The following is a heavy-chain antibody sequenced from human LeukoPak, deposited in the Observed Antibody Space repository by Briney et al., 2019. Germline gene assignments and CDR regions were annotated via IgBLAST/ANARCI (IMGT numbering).Heavy chain of an antibody. D-gene: IGHD3-10*01. Sequence: SETLSLTCTVSGGSIRRSSYYWGWIRPPPGKGLEWIGNVYYSGTTYYNPSLKSRGTISVDTSKNQFSLKLSSVTAADTAIYYCARHGRERTFDYFDYWGQGTLVTVSS. CDR1: GGSIRRSSYY. J-gene: IGHJ4*02. CDR2: VYYSGTT. V-gene: IGHV4-39*01. CDR3: ARHGRERTFDYFDY.